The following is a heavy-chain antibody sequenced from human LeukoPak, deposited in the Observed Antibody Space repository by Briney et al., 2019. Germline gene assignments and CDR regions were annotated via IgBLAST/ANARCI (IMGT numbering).Heavy chain of an antibody. CDR2: ITAYNGNT. Sequence: ASVKVSCKASGYTFTSYGINWVRQAPGQGLEWIGWITAYNGNTNYAQKLQGRVTMTTDTSTRTAYMDLRSLRSDDTAVYYCARSGQQLSHLDYWGQGTLVTVSS. D-gene: IGHD6-13*01. CDR1: GYTFTSYG. J-gene: IGHJ4*02. V-gene: IGHV1-18*01. CDR3: ARSGQQLSHLDY.